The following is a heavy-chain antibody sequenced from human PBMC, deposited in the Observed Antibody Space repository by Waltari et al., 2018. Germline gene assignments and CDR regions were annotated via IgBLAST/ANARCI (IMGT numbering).Heavy chain of an antibody. V-gene: IGHV4-39*07. J-gene: IGHJ5*02. CDR3: ARELRFLEWLFRKDWFDP. D-gene: IGHD3-3*01. CDR2: IYYSGST. CDR1: GGSISSSSYY. Sequence: QLQLQESGPGLVKPSETLSLTCTVSGGSISSSSYYWGWIRQPPGKGLEWIGSIYYSGSTYYNPSLKRRVTISVDTSKNQFSLKLSSVTAADTAVYYCARELRFLEWLFRKDWFDPWGQGTLVTVSS.